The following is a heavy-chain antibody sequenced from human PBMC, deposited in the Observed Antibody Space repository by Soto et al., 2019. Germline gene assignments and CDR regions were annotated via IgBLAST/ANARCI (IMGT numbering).Heavy chain of an antibody. D-gene: IGHD1-7*01. CDR1: GFTFSNAW. J-gene: IGHJ5*02. CDR3: TTDEVLELRYVSVDGLFDP. CDR2: IKSKTDGGTT. Sequence: GGSLRLSCAASGFTFSNAWMSWVRQAPGKGLEWVGRIKSKTDGGTTDYAAPVKGRFTISRDDSKNTLYLQMNSLKTEDTAVYYRTTDEVLELRYVSVDGLFDPWGQGTLVTVSS. V-gene: IGHV3-15*01.